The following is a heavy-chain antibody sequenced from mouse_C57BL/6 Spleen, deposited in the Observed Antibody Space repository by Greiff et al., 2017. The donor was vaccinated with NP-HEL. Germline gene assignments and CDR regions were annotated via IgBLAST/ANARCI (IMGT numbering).Heavy chain of an antibody. Sequence: DVHLVESGGGLVKPGGSLKLSCAASGFTFSDYGMHWVRQAPEKGLEWVAYISSGSSTIYYADTVKGRFTISRDNAKNTLFLQMTSLRSEDTAMYYCAITTVEYYFDYWGQGTTLTVSS. J-gene: IGHJ2*01. D-gene: IGHD1-1*01. CDR3: AITTVEYYFDY. V-gene: IGHV5-17*01. CDR1: GFTFSDYG. CDR2: ISSGSSTI.